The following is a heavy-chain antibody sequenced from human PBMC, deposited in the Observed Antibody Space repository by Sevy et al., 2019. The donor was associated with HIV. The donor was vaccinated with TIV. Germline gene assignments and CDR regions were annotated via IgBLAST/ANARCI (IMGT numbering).Heavy chain of an antibody. J-gene: IGHJ4*02. CDR2: IKSKTDAATR. V-gene: IGHV3-15*01. CDR1: GFTFREAW. D-gene: IGHD2-15*01. Sequence: GGYLRLSCAASGFTFREAWMSWVRQAPGKGLEWVGRIKSKTDAATRDFAAPVRGRFSISRDDSANTVYLVMNNLKPEDTGVYYCAARTGSSDFDYWGQGTLVTVSS. CDR3: AARTGSSDFDY.